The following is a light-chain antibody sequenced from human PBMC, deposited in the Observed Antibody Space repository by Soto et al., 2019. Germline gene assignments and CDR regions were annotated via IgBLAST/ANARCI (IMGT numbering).Light chain of an antibody. V-gene: IGKV3-15*01. Sequence: EIVMTQSPATLSVSPGERATLSCRASQSVSSNLAWYQQKPGQAPRLLIYGAYTRATDIPARFSGSGSGTEFTLTISSLQSEDFAVYYCQQYNNWPSFTFGPGTKVDIK. CDR1: QSVSSN. J-gene: IGKJ3*01. CDR3: QQYNNWPSFT. CDR2: GAY.